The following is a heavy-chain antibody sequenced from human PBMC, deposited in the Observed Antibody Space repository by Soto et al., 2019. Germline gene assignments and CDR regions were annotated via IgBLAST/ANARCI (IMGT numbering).Heavy chain of an antibody. V-gene: IGHV1-18*01. CDR3: RRGTDSLYGMEV. J-gene: IGHJ6*02. CDR1: GYSFNSNG. CDR2: ISGYNGYT. Sequence: QVQLVQSGGEVKKPGGSVKVSCEAPGYSFNSNGISWVRQAPGQGLEWMGWISGYNGYTYFAQKVQGRVTLTTDTSTRIAYMELRSLRSDDTAVYYCRRGTDSLYGMEVWGQGTTVTVSS.